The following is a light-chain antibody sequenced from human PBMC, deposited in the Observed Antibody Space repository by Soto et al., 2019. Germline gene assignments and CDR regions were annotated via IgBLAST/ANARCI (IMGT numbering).Light chain of an antibody. CDR3: RQYNSYPIT. Sequence: DIQMTQSPSTLSASVGDRVTITCRASQSISSWLAWYQQKPGKAPKLLIYKASSLESGVPSRFSGSGSGTEFTLTISILQPDDFATYYCRQYNSYPITFGQGTRLEIK. CDR1: QSISSW. V-gene: IGKV1-5*03. J-gene: IGKJ5*01. CDR2: KAS.